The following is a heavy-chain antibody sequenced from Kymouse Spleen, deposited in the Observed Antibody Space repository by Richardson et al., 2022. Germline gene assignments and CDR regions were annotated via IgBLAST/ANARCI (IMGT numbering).Heavy chain of an antibody. CDR1: GFTFSSYG. D-gene: IGHD5-12*01. CDR2: ISYDGSNK. CDR3: AKDYSGYDLNWFDP. J-gene: IGHJ5*02. Sequence: QVQLVESGGGVVQPGRSLRLSCAASGFTFSSYGMHWVRQAPGKGLEWVAVISYDGSNKYYADSVKGRFTISRDNSKNTLYLQMNSLRAEDTAVYYCAKDYSGYDLNWFDPWGQGTLVTVSS. V-gene: IGHV3-30*18.